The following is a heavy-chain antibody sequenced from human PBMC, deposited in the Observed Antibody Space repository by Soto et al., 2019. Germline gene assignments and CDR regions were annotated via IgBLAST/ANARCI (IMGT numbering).Heavy chain of an antibody. CDR2: ISYDGSDK. V-gene: IGHV3-30-3*01. D-gene: IGHD3-22*01. Sequence: QAKLVESGGGVVQPGRSLRLSCVGSGFTFSSYAMHWVRQAPGKGLEWVAVISYDGSDKYYADSVKGRFTISRDKSKNTLYLQMNSLRTEDTSVYYCARPPVGITMRLVAFDIWGQGKMVTVSS. CDR3: ARPPVGITMRLVAFDI. J-gene: IGHJ3*02. CDR1: GFTFSSYA.